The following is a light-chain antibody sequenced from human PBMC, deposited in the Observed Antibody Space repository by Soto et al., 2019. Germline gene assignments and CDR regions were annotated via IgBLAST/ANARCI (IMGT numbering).Light chain of an antibody. J-gene: IGLJ1*01. V-gene: IGLV2-8*01. Sequence: QSVLTRPPSASGSPGQSVTISCTGTKNDIGVYDFVSWYQHHPGKAPRLIIYEVVQRPSGVPDRFSGSKSGNTASLTVSGLQAADEADYFCKSYAGSNTYAFGSGTKVTV. CDR3: KSYAGSNTYA. CDR1: KNDIGVYDF. CDR2: EVV.